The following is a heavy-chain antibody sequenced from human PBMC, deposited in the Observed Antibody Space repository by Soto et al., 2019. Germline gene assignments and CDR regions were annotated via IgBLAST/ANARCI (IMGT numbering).Heavy chain of an antibody. J-gene: IGHJ3*01. Sequence: EVQLMESGGGLVQPGGSLRLSCASSGFTLSMSAVNWVRQAPGKGLEWVSYISDSGDRTYYADSVKGRFTISRDRSKNTVSLRMDSLRAEDTAVYYCAKERGIIVIAGDAFDVWGQGTKVTVSS. V-gene: IGHV3-23*01. CDR1: GFTLSMSA. CDR3: AKERGIIVIAGDAFDV. D-gene: IGHD3-16*02. CDR2: ISDSGDRT.